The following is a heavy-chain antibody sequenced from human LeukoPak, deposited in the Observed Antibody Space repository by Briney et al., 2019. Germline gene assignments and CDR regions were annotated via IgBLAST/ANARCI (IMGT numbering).Heavy chain of an antibody. CDR2: IYHIGIT. Sequence: SETLSLTCTVSGGSISSGSYSWSWIRQPPGKGLEWIGYIYHIGITYYNQSLESRVTISVDESKSQFSLKLTSVTAADTAVYYCARVSLGQGVGGYFDLWGLGTLVTVSS. CDR3: ARVSLGQGVGGYFDL. CDR1: GGSISSGSYS. V-gene: IGHV4-30-2*01. J-gene: IGHJ2*01. D-gene: IGHD3-10*01.